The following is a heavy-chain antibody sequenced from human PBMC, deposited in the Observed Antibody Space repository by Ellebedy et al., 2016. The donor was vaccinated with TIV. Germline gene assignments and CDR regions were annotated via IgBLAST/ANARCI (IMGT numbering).Heavy chain of an antibody. V-gene: IGHV3-23*01. CDR2: ISASGDST. J-gene: IGHJ4*02. D-gene: IGHD3-10*01. CDR3: ASFTMVRGVMDY. Sequence: PGGSLRLSCAASGFTFSSYAMSWVRQAPGKGLEWVSTISASGDSTYYADSVQGRFTISRDNSKNTLYLQMNSLRDEDTAVYYCASFTMVRGVMDYWGQGTLVTVSS. CDR1: GFTFSSYA.